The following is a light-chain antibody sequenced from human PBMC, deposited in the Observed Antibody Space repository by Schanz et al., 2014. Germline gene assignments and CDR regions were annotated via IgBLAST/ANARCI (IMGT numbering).Light chain of an antibody. Sequence: EIVLTQSPGTLSLSPGERATLSCRASQSVSSSYLAWYQQKPGQAPRLLIYGAITRATGIPARFSGSGSGTEFTLTISSLQSEDFAVYYCQQYGSLPTTFGQGTKVEIK. CDR1: QSVSSSY. CDR3: QQYGSLPTT. V-gene: IGKV3-20*01. CDR2: GAI. J-gene: IGKJ1*01.